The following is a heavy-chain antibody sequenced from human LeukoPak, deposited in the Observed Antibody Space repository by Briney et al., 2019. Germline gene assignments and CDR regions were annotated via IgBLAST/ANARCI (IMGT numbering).Heavy chain of an antibody. CDR1: GFTVSSNY. V-gene: IGHV3-66*01. D-gene: IGHD3-10*01. CDR2: IYSGGST. J-gene: IGHJ6*02. Sequence: GGSLRLSCAASGFTVSSNYMSWVRQAPGKGLEWVSAIYSGGSTYYADSVKGRFTISRDNSKNTLYLQMNSLRAEDTAVYYCARRGLDHYGMDVWGQGTTVTVSS. CDR3: ARRGLDHYGMDV.